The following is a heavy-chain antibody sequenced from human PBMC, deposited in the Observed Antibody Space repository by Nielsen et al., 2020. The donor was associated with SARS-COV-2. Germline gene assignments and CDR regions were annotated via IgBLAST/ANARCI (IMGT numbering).Heavy chain of an antibody. D-gene: IGHD3-10*01. Sequence: GSLRLSCAASGFTFSSYGMHWVRQAPGKGLEWVAVISYDGSNKYYADSVKGRFTISRDNSKNTLYLQMNSLRAEDTAVYYCAKAWVGGSGSSFDYWGQGTLVTVSS. CDR2: ISYDGSNK. CDR3: AKAWVGGSGSSFDY. V-gene: IGHV3-30*18. J-gene: IGHJ4*02. CDR1: GFTFSSYG.